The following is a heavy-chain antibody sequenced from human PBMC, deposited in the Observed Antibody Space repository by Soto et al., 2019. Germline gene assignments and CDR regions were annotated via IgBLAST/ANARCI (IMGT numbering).Heavy chain of an antibody. D-gene: IGHD3-22*01. Sequence: SETLSLTCTVSGGSISSSKYYWGWIRQAPGKGLEWIASIYYSGSTYYNPSLKSRVTISVDTSKNQFSLRLSSMTAADKAVYYCARHGRYYDIGDLTDYWGQGSMVTVSS. CDR1: GGSISSSKYY. V-gene: IGHV4-39*01. CDR3: ARHGRYYDIGDLTDY. J-gene: IGHJ4*02. CDR2: IYYSGST.